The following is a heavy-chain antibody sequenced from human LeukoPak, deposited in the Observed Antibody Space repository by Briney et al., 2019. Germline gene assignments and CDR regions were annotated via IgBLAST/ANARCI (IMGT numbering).Heavy chain of an antibody. D-gene: IGHD6-13*01. CDR3: ARGKYSSSWHNWFDP. J-gene: IGHJ5*02. V-gene: IGHV1-8*01. Sequence: ASVKVPCKASGYTFSSYDINWVRQATGQGLEWMGWMNPNSGNTGYAQKFQDRVTMTRNTSISTAYMELSSLRSEDTAVYYCARGKYSSSWHNWFDPWGQGTLVTVSS. CDR2: MNPNSGNT. CDR1: GYTFSSYD.